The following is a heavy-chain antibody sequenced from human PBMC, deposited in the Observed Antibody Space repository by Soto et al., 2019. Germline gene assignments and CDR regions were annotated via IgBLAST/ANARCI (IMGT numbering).Heavy chain of an antibody. Sequence: QVQLVQSGAEVKKPGSSVKVSCKASGDTFSNYAINWVRQAPGQGLEWMGGIIPISGSASYAQKFRGRVTITADESTSIAYMELSSLRSEDTAVYYCARSRGLIVVVTATAFYYSGMDVWGQGTTVTVSS. D-gene: IGHD2-21*02. CDR3: ARSRGLIVVVTATAFYYSGMDV. V-gene: IGHV1-69*01. CDR2: IIPISGSA. CDR1: GDTFSNYA. J-gene: IGHJ6*02.